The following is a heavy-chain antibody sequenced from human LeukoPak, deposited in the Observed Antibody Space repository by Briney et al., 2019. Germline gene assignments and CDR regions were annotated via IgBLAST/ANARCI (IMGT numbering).Heavy chain of an antibody. J-gene: IGHJ4*02. CDR1: GFTFSNYA. V-gene: IGHV3-30-3*01. D-gene: IGHD1-26*01. CDR3: ARAQWELPFDY. CDR2: ISFDGTNN. Sequence: GGSLRLSCAASGFTFSNYAMHWVRQAPGKGLEWVAVISFDGTNNYYADSVKGRFTISRDNAKNTLYLQMNSLRAEDTAVYYCARAQWELPFDYWGQGTLVTVSS.